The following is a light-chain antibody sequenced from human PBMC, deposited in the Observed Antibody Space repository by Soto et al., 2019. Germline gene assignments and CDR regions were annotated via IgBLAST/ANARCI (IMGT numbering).Light chain of an antibody. CDR2: GAS. J-gene: IGKJ2*01. Sequence: DIQMTQSPSSLSASVGDRVSITCRASQSISNFLNWYQQKPGKAPKLLIYGASSLQGGVPSRFSGSGSGTDFTLAISSLQPEDFATYYCQQSYSTPDTFGQGTKLEIK. V-gene: IGKV1-39*01. CDR3: QQSYSTPDT. CDR1: QSISNF.